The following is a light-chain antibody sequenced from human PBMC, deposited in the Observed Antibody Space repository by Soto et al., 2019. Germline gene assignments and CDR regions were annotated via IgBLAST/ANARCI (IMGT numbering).Light chain of an antibody. CDR3: GADHGSGSNFVLV. CDR2: VGTGGIVG. CDR1: SGYSNYK. V-gene: IGLV9-49*01. Sequence: QTVVTQPPSASASLGASVTLTCTLSSGYSNYKVDWYQQRPGKGPRFVMRVGTGGIVGSKGDGIPDRFSVLGSGPNRYLTIKNIQEEDESDYHCGADHGSGSNFVLVFGGGTKLTVL. J-gene: IGLJ2*01.